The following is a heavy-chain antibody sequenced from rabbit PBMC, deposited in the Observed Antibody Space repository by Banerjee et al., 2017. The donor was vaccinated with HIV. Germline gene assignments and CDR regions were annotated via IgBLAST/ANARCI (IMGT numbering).Heavy chain of an antibody. CDR3: ARNLGDWRNL. CDR2: ITTSSGST. CDR1: GFSFSSNYW. D-gene: IGHD5-1*01. Sequence: QEQLEESGGDLVKSEGSLTLTCTASGFSFSSNYWICWVRQAPGKGLEWIGCITTSSGSTWYASWVNGRFTISSHNAQNTVSLQMNSLTAADTATYFCARNLGDWRNLWGPGTLVTVS. J-gene: IGHJ4*01. V-gene: IGHV1S45*01.